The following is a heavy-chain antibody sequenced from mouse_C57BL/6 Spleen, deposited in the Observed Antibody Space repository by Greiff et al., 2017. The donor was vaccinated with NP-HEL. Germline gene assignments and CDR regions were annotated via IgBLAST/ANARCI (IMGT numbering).Heavy chain of an antibody. D-gene: IGHD2-4*01. CDR2: IMHGGSYT. J-gene: IGHJ1*03. Sequence: EVNLLQPGPGLAKPGGSLKLSCAASGFTFSSYAMSWVRQTPEKRLEWVATIMHGGSYTYYPDNVKGRFTISRDNAKNNLYLQMSHLKSEDTAMYYCARGGDDYDRDWYFDVWGTGATVTVSS. CDR3: ARGGDDYDRDWYFDV. V-gene: IGHV5-4*03. CDR1: GFTFSSYA.